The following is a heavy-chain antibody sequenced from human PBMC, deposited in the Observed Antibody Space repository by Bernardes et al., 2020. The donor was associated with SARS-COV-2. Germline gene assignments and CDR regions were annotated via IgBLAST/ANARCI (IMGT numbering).Heavy chain of an antibody. D-gene: IGHD3-10*01. V-gene: IGHV4-39*02. J-gene: IGHJ4*02. CDR1: GGSISSSSFY. CDR3: ARKDYGSGSYLGY. Sequence: SEPLSLTCTVSGGSISSSSFYWGWLLQPPGKGLEWIGSIYHSGSTSYNPSLNSRVTISVDTSNSHFSLKLSSVTAADTAVYYCARKDYGSGSYLGYWGQGTLVTVSS. CDR2: IYHSGST.